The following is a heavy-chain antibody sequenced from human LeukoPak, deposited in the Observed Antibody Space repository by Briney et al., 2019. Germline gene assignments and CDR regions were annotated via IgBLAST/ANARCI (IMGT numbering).Heavy chain of an antibody. V-gene: IGHV1-69*13. D-gene: IGHD7-27*01. Sequence: SVNVSCKASGFTFTSHDFNWVRQAPGQGLEWMGGIIPIFGTANYAQKFQGRVTITADESTSTAYMELSSLRSEDTAVYYCARDFLGISSSDAFDIWGQGTMVTVSS. CDR3: ARDFLGISSSDAFDI. CDR2: IIPIFGTA. J-gene: IGHJ3*02. CDR1: GFTFTSHD.